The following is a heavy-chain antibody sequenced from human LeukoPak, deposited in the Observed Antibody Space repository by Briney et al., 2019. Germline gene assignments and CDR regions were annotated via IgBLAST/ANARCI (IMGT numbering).Heavy chain of an antibody. CDR3: ARGGHSDFDF. CDR2: NSGST. Sequence: PSETLSLTCTVSGGSISSSSYYWGWIRQPPGKGLEWIGSNSGSTYYNPSLKSRVAISIDTSKNQFSLKLSSVTAADTAVYYCARGGHSDFDFWGQGTLVTVSS. D-gene: IGHD2-21*01. V-gene: IGHV4-39*07. J-gene: IGHJ4*02. CDR1: GGSISSSSYY.